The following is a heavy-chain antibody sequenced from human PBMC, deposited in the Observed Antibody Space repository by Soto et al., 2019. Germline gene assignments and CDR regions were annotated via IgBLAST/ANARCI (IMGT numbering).Heavy chain of an antibody. V-gene: IGHV3-11*01. CDR3: AREDRGYGGGGNWFDP. CDR1: GFTFSDYY. CDR2: ISSSGSPI. D-gene: IGHD5-12*01. J-gene: IGHJ5*02. Sequence: SLRPSCAASGFTFSDYYMRWVRQAAGEGMKRFSYISSSGSPIYYAESVKGRFTSYRDNAKNSLYLQMNSLRAENTAVYYCAREDRGYGGGGNWFDPWGQGTLVTVSS.